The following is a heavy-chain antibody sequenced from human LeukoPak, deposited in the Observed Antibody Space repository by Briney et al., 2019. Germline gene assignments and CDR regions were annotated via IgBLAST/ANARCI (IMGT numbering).Heavy chain of an antibody. CDR1: GYTFTSYY. CDR3: AREWAADYYDSTRNWYFDL. D-gene: IGHD3-22*01. V-gene: IGHV1-46*01. Sequence: ASVKVSCKASGYTFTSYYMHWVRQAPGQGLEWIGIINPSGGSTSYAQKFQGRVTMTRDTSTSTVYMELSSLRSEDTAVYYCAREWAADYYDSTRNWYFDLWGRGTLVTVSS. J-gene: IGHJ2*01. CDR2: INPSGGST.